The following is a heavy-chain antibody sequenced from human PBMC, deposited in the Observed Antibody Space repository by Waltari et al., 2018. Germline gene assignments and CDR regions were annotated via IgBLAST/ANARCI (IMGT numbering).Heavy chain of an antibody. J-gene: IGHJ3*02. D-gene: IGHD3-10*01. V-gene: IGHV3-13*01. CDR1: EITFSNYD. Sequence: EVQLVESGGGLVQPGGSLRLSCAASEITFSNYDIHWVRRRPGRGLEGVSVTDSGGDTYYVASVKGRFTGSRENAKKSLYLQMNSLRAEDTAVYYCTRWNPYYVAFDMWGQGTMVTVSS. CDR2: TDSGGDT. CDR3: TRWNPYYVAFDM.